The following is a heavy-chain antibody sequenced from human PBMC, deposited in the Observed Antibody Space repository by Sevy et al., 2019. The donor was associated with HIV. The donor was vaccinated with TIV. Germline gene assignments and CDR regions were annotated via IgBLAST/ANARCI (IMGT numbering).Heavy chain of an antibody. V-gene: IGHV3-7*01. CDR1: GFTFSRYW. CDR3: ARDRDDSSSFGMDV. Sequence: GGSLRLSCAASGFTFSRYWMSWVRQAPGKGLEWVSNIKQDGSEKYYVDSVKGRFIISRDNAKKSLFLQMNSLRAEDTEEYYCARDRDDSSSFGMDVWGQGTTVTVSS. CDR2: IKQDGSEK. J-gene: IGHJ6*02. D-gene: IGHD2-15*01.